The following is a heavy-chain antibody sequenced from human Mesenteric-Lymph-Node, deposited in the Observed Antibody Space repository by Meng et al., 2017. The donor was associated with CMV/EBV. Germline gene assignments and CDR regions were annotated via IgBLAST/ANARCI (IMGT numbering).Heavy chain of an antibody. Sequence: LSLTCAASGFTFSNFAMSWVRQAPGKGLEWVSTISGSGGSTYYADSVKGRFTISRDNSKNTLYLQMNSLRTEDTAIYYCGKGSRSTSWYYFDYWGQGTLVTVSS. CDR2: ISGSGGST. CDR1: GFTFSNFA. V-gene: IGHV3-23*01. CDR3: GKGSRSTSWYYFDY. J-gene: IGHJ4*02. D-gene: IGHD6-13*01.